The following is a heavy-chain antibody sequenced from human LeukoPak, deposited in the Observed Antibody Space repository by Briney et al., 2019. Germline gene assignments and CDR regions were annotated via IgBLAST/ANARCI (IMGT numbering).Heavy chain of an antibody. CDR3: ATLGYCSSTSCYTSGYYYYYGMDV. Sequence: GGSLRLSCAASGFTFSSYSVNWVRQAPGKGLEWVSSISSSSSYIYYADSVKGRFTISRDNAKNSLYLQMNSLRAEDTAVYYCATLGYCSSTSCYTSGYYYYYGMDVWGQGTTVTVSS. CDR1: GFTFSSYS. V-gene: IGHV3-21*01. J-gene: IGHJ6*02. CDR2: ISSSSSYI. D-gene: IGHD2-2*02.